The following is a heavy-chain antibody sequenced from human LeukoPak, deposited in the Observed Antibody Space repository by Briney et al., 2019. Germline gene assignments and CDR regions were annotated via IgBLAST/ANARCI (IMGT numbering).Heavy chain of an antibody. CDR1: GFTFSSYS. Sequence: GGALRLSCAASGFTFSSYSMNWVRQAPGKGLEWVSYISSSSSTIYYADSVKGRFTISRDNGKNSLYLQMNSLRAEDTAVYYCARVGGSGSSDYYGMDVWGQGTTVTVSS. V-gene: IGHV3-48*01. CDR3: ARVGGSGSSDYYGMDV. J-gene: IGHJ6*02. D-gene: IGHD3-10*01. CDR2: ISSSSSTI.